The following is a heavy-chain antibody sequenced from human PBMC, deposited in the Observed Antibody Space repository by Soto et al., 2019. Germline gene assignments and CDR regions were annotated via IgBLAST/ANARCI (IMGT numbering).Heavy chain of an antibody. J-gene: IGHJ4*02. V-gene: IGHV3-23*01. CDR2: ISASGGST. CDR1: GFTFSSYA. Sequence: EVQLLESGGGLVQPGGSLRLSCAASGFTFSSYAMNWVRQAPGKGLEWVSAISASGGSTYYADSAKGRFTITRDNSKYTLYLQMNRLRAGDTAVYYCAKPRIWGAGNYYVVDYWGQGTLVTVSS. D-gene: IGHD1-26*01. CDR3: AKPRIWGAGNYYVVDY.